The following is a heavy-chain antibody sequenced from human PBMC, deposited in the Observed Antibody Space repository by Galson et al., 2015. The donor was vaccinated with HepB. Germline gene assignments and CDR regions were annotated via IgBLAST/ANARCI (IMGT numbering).Heavy chain of an antibody. D-gene: IGHD3-9*01. CDR2: IGSKANNYAT. CDR1: GFTFSGSA. Sequence: SLRLSCAASGFTFSGSAIHWVRQTSGKGLEWVGRIGSKANNYATAYAASVKGRFTISRDNSKNTLYLRMNSLRTEDTAVYYCTREVLTGSYVEVGLVTWGQGTLVTVSS. J-gene: IGHJ1*01. V-gene: IGHV3-73*01. CDR3: TREVLTGSYVEVGLVT.